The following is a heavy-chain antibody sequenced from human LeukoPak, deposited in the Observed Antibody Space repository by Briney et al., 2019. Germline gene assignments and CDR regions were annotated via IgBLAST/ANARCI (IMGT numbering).Heavy chain of an antibody. D-gene: IGHD5-18*01. Sequence: PRGSLRLSCAASGFTFSSYAMHWVRQAPGKGLEWVAVISYDGSNKYYADSVKGRFTISRDNSKNTLYLQMNSLRAEDTAVYYCARDTAMVTMELWPIDYWGQGTLVTVSS. V-gene: IGHV3-30-3*01. CDR2: ISYDGSNK. CDR1: GFTFSSYA. CDR3: ARDTAMVTMELWPIDY. J-gene: IGHJ4*02.